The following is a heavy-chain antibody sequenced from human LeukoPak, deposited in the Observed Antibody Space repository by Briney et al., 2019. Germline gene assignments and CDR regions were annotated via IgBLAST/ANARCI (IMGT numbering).Heavy chain of an antibody. D-gene: IGHD4-17*01. CDR3: ANPIHPYGDSGYFDY. V-gene: IGHV3-30*02. CDR1: GFTFSSYG. J-gene: IGHJ4*02. Sequence: GGSLRLSCAASGFTFSSYGMHWVRQAPGKGLEWVAFIRYDGSNKYYADSVKGRFTISRDNFKNTLYLQMNNLRAEDTAVYYCANPIHPYGDSGYFDYWGQGTLVTVSS. CDR2: IRYDGSNK.